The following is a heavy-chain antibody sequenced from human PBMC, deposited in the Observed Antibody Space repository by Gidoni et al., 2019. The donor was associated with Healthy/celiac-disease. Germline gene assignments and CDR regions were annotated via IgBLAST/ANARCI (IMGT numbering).Heavy chain of an antibody. CDR3: ARDRPDYSY. J-gene: IGHJ4*02. V-gene: IGHV3-30-3*01. Sequence: QVQLVESGGGVVQPRRSLRLSCSASGFTFSSYAMHWVRQAPGKGLEWVAVISYDGSNKYYADSVKGRCTISRDNSKNTLYLQMNSLRAEDTAVYYCARDRPDYSYWGQGTLVTVSS. CDR2: ISYDGSNK. D-gene: IGHD2-15*01. CDR1: GFTFSSYA.